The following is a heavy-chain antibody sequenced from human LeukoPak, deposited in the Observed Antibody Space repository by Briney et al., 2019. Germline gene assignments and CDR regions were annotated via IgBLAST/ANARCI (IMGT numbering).Heavy chain of an antibody. Sequence: GGSLRLSCTSSTFTLGSYWMHWVRQVPGGGLMWVARINNDGSGTNYADSVKGRFTISRDNAKNTLYLQMNSLRVEDTAVYYRARGGAGYFFDFWGQGTLVTVSS. D-gene: IGHD5-12*01. CDR1: TFTLGSYW. J-gene: IGHJ4*02. V-gene: IGHV3-74*01. CDR3: ARGGAGYFFDF. CDR2: INNDGSGT.